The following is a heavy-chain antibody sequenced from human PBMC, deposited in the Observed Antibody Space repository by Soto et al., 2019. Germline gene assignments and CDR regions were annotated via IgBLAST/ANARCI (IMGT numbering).Heavy chain of an antibody. D-gene: IGHD6-13*01. J-gene: IGHJ4*02. CDR1: GFTFRTYS. CDR3: VRDWGLAGLLDS. Sequence: GGSLRLSCAASGFTFRTYSMHWVRQAPGKGLEWVSYISSSGVTMHYADSVKGRFTISRDNAKNSLFLLMKSLREDDTAVYYCVRDWGLAGLLDSWGQGXLVTVYS. V-gene: IGHV3-48*02. CDR2: ISSSGVTM.